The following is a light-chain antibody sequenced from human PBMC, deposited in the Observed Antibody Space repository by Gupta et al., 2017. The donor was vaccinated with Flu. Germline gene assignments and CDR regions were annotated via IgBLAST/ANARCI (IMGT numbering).Light chain of an antibody. CDR1: QSISTW. V-gene: IGKV1-5*03. CDR3: QNYNGYST. J-gene: IGKJ3*01. CDR2: KTS. Sequence: DVQMTQSPSTLSAPVGDRVTITCRASQSISTWLAWYQQKAGQAPKLLIYKTSTLESGVPSRFSGSGSGTEFTLTISSLQPDDFATYSCQNYNGYSTFGPGTKVDIK.